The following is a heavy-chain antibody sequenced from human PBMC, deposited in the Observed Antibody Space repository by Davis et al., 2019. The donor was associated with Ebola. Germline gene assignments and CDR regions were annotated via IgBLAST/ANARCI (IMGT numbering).Heavy chain of an antibody. Sequence: SETLSLTCSVSGGSISSGTYYWGWVRQPPGKGLEWIGSIYYNGRTYYSQSLEGRVTILLDTSKNQFSLKLRSLPAADTAVYFCARLSGLFSSSSGALFFDLWGRGTLVSVSS. J-gene: IGHJ2*01. CDR2: IYYNGRT. CDR3: ARLSGLFSSSSGALFFDL. D-gene: IGHD6-6*01. V-gene: IGHV4-39*07. CDR1: GGSISSGTYY.